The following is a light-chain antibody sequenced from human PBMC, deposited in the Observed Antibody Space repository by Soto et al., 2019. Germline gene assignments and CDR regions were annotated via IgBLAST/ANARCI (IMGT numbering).Light chain of an antibody. J-gene: IGKJ1*01. Sequence: EIYLTQSPGTLSLSPGERATLSCRASQSVTSNYVAWYQQKPGQAPRLLLFGASIRDTGIPVRFSGSGSGTDFTLTITRLEPEDFAVYYCHQYGSSPGTFGQGTKVDIK. CDR3: HQYGSSPGT. V-gene: IGKV3-20*01. CDR1: QSVTSNY. CDR2: GAS.